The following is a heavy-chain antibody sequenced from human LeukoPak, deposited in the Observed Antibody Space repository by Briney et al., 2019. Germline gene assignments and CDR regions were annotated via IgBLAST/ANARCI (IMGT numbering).Heavy chain of an antibody. V-gene: IGHV3-21*01. D-gene: IGHD3-10*01. Sequence: GGSLRLSCAASGFTFSSYSMNWVRQAPGKGLEWVSSTSSSSSYIYYADSVKGRFTISRDNAKNSLYLQMNSLRAEDTAVYYCARAFTPSSGYYGSGSLEPLDYWGQGTLVTVSS. J-gene: IGHJ4*02. CDR2: TSSSSSYI. CDR3: ARAFTPSSGYYGSGSLEPLDY. CDR1: GFTFSSYS.